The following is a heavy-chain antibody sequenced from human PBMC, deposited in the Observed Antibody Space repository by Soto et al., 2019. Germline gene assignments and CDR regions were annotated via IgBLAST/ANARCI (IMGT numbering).Heavy chain of an antibody. J-gene: IGHJ4*02. CDR3: ARGDRGQSNYVPLAFDY. CDR2: INHSGST. CDR1: GGSFSGYY. Sequence: SETLSLTCAVYGGSFSGYYWSWIRQPPGKGPEWIGEINHSGSTNYNPSLKSRVTISVDTSKNQFSLKLSSVTAADTAVYYCARGDRGQSNYVPLAFDYWGQGTLVTVSS. D-gene: IGHD4-4*01. V-gene: IGHV4-34*01.